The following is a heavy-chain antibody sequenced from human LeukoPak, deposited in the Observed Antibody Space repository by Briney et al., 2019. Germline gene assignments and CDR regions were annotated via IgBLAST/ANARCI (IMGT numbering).Heavy chain of an antibody. D-gene: IGHD3-22*01. CDR2: ISAYNGNT. Sequence: ASVKVSCKASGYTFTSYGISWVRHAPGQGLEWMGRISAYNGNTNNAQKLQGRVTMTTDTSTSTAYMELSSLRSEDTAVYYCARARLYYYDSSGYSYEYYFDYWGQGTLVTVSS. J-gene: IGHJ4*02. CDR3: ARARLYYYDSSGYSYEYYFDY. CDR1: GYTFTSYG. V-gene: IGHV1-18*01.